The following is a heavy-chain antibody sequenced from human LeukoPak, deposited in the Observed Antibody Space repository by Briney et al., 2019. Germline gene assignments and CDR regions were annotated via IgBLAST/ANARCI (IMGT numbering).Heavy chain of an antibody. CDR3: ARQHEILTGYAFDI. D-gene: IGHD3-9*01. CDR2: INHSGST. J-gene: IGHJ3*02. CDR1: GGSFSGYY. Sequence: RPSETLSLTCAVYGGSFSGYYWSWIRQPPGKGLEWIGEINHSGSTNYNPSLKSRITISVDTSKNQFSLKLSSVTAADAAVYYCARQHEILTGYAFDIWGQGTVVTVSP. V-gene: IGHV4-34*01.